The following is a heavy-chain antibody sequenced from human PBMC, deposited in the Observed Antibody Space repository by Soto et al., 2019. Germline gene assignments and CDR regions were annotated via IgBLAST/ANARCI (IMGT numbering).Heavy chain of an antibody. Sequence: PGGSLRLSCAGSGFSFSEYAMHWVRQAPGKGLDWVAVVSYEGSKQYYADSVKGRFTISRDNSKNTLYLQMNSLRAEDTAVYYCAKGGEYYDFWSGYYNDNYYYYGMDVWGQGTTVTVSS. CDR2: VSYEGSKQ. V-gene: IGHV3-30-3*01. CDR1: GFSFSEYA. J-gene: IGHJ6*02. D-gene: IGHD3-3*01. CDR3: AKGGEYYDFWSGYYNDNYYYYGMDV.